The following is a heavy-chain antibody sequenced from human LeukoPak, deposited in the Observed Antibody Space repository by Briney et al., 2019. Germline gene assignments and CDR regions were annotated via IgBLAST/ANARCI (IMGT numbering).Heavy chain of an antibody. V-gene: IGHV1-2*02. J-gene: IGHJ4*02. CDR1: GYTFTDYY. CDR2: INPKSGST. CDR3: ARVPKDGYKYDY. Sequence: ASVKVSCKASGYTFTDYYMHWVRQAPGQGLEWMGWINPKSGSTNYAQRFQGRVTLTRDTTISTGSMELTRLRSDDTAVYYCARVPKDGYKYDYWGQGTLVTVSS. D-gene: IGHD5-24*01.